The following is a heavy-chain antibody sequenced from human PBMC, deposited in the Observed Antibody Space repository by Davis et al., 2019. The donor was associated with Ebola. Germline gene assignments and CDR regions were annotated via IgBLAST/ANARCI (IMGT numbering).Heavy chain of an antibody. CDR2: IYYSGST. Sequence: MPSETLSLTCTVSGGSISSYYWSWIRQPPGMRLEWIGYIYYSGSTNYNPSLKSRVTISVDTSKNQFSLKLSSETAADTAVYYCARAGPMIPNHLDYWGQGMLVTVSS. CDR1: GGSISSYY. J-gene: IGHJ4*02. V-gene: IGHV4-59*01. CDR3: ARAGPMIPNHLDY. D-gene: IGHD3-22*01.